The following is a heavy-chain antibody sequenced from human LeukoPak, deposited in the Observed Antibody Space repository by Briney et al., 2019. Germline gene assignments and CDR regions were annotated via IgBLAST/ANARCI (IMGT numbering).Heavy chain of an antibody. J-gene: IGHJ5*02. CDR2: IYTSGST. CDR1: GGSISSYC. V-gene: IGHV4-4*07. Sequence: SETLSLTCTVSGGSISSYCWSWIRQHAGDGLEWIGRIYTSGSTNYNPSLKSRVTMSVDTSKNQFSLKLSSVTAADTAVYYCARDRGMWVTGTTNWFDPWGQGTLVTVSS. CDR3: ARDRGMWVTGTTNWFDP. D-gene: IGHD1-7*01.